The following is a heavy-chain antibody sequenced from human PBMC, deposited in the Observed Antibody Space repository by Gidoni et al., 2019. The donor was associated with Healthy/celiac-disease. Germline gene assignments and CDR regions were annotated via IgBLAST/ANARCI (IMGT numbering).Heavy chain of an antibody. V-gene: IGHV3-9*01. Sequence: EVQLVESGGGLVQPGRSLRLSCAASGFPFDDFAMHWVRQAPGKGLEWVSGSSWNSGSIGYADSVKGRFTISRDNAKNSLYLQMNSLRAEDTALYYCAKDMKDSRRYHYYGMDVWGQGTTVTVSS. CDR1: GFPFDDFA. CDR3: AKDMKDSRRYHYYGMDV. J-gene: IGHJ6*02. D-gene: IGHD2-15*01. CDR2: SSWNSGSI.